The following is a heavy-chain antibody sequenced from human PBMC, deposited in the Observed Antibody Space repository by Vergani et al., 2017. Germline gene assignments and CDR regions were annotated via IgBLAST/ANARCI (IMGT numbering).Heavy chain of an antibody. D-gene: IGHD3-10*01. CDR1: GFSFSTYW. J-gene: IGHJ4*02. CDR3: ARLPRGLRGMSLEY. V-gene: IGHV5-51*01. CDR2: IVPGDADT. Sequence: EVQLVQSGAEVKKPGESLKISCKGSGFSFSTYWVAWVRQRPGKGLEWMGLIVPGDADTRYSPSFEGQVTISADTSTSTAYVQWPSLKASDTAVYFCARLPRGLRGMSLEYWGQGNLVTVSS.